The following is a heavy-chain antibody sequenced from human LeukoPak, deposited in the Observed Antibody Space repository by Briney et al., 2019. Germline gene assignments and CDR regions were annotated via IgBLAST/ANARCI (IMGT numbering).Heavy chain of an antibody. V-gene: IGHV3-48*02. CDR2: ITASGTAM. J-gene: IGHJ4*02. CDR3: AKDHYWSIDY. CDR1: GFTFSSYS. D-gene: IGHD3-3*01. Sequence: GGSLRLSCAASGFTFSSYSMDWVRQAPGKGLEWVSHITASGTAMFYADSVKGRFTISRDNAKNSLYLQMNSLRDEDTAVYYCAKDHYWSIDYWGRGTLVAVSS.